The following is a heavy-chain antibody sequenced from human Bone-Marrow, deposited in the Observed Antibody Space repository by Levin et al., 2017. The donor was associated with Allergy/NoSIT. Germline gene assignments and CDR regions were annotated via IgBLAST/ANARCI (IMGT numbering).Heavy chain of an antibody. CDR3: VTEDYGDYEAPLDY. J-gene: IGHJ4*02. Sequence: GGSLRLSCAASGFNFTDAWMNWVRQAPGKGLEWVGRIKSKADGGTVYHAAPVKGRFSISRDDSKNMLYLQLTSLKIEDKAVYYCVTEDYGDYEAPLDYWGQGILVIVSS. D-gene: IGHD4-17*01. CDR1: GFNFTDAW. CDR2: IKSKADGGTV. V-gene: IGHV3-15*07.